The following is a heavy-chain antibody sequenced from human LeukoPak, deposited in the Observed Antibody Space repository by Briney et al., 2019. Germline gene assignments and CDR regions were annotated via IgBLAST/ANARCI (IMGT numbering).Heavy chain of an antibody. CDR3: ARDLGPPYSSGWYTFDY. J-gene: IGHJ4*02. CDR2: INPNSGGT. CDR1: GYTFTGYY. D-gene: IGHD6-19*01. V-gene: IGHV1-2*02. Sequence: ASVKVSCKASGYTFTGYYMHWVRQAPGQGLEWMGWINPNSGGTNYAQKFQGRVTMTRDTSISTAYMELSRLRSDDTAVYYCARDLGPPYSSGWYTFDYWGQGTLVTVSS.